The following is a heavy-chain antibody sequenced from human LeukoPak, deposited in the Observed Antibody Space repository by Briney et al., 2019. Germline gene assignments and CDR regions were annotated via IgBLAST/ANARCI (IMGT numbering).Heavy chain of an antibody. Sequence: ASVKVSCKASGYTFTGYYMHWVRQAPGQGLEWMGIINPSGGSTSYAQKFQGRVTMTRDTSTSTVYMELSSLRSEDTAVYYCAREMMVRGAMTYWGQGTLVTVSS. D-gene: IGHD3-10*01. V-gene: IGHV1-46*01. CDR3: AREMMVRGAMTY. CDR2: INPSGGST. CDR1: GYTFTGYY. J-gene: IGHJ4*02.